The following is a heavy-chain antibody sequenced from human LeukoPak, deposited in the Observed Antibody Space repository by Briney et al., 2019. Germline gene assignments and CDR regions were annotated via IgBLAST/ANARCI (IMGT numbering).Heavy chain of an antibody. V-gene: IGHV4-61*02. J-gene: IGHJ4*02. D-gene: IGHD6-13*01. CDR1: GGSISSGSYY. CDR2: IYTSGNT. CDR3: ARYTIAAPGYFDY. Sequence: PSQTLSLTCTVSGGSISSGSYYWSWIRQPAGKGLEWIGRIYTSGNTNYNPSLKSRVTISADTSKNQFSLKLSSVTAADTAVYYCARYTIAAPGYFDYWAREPWSPSPQ.